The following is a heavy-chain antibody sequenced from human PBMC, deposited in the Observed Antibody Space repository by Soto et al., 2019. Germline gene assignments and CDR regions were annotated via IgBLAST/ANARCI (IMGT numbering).Heavy chain of an antibody. CDR2: IYYSGST. D-gene: IGHD3-10*01. V-gene: IGHV4-31*03. J-gene: IGHJ6*02. CDR1: GGSISSGGYY. Sequence: QVQLQESGPGLVKPSQTLSLTCTVSGGSISSGGYYWSWIRQHPGKGLEWIGYIYYSGSTYYNPSPQSRVTISVDTSKNQFSLKLSSVTAADTAVYYCARSSLITMVREVEDVWGQGTTVTVSS. CDR3: ARSSLITMVREVEDV.